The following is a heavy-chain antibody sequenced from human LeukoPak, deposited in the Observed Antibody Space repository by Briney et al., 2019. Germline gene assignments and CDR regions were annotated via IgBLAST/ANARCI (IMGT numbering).Heavy chain of an antibody. D-gene: IGHD1-26*01. V-gene: IGHV1-18*01. CDR1: GYTFTSYG. CDR2: ISAYNGNT. Sequence: ASVKVSCKASGYTFTSYGISWVRQAPGQVLEWRGWISAYNGNTNYAQKLQGRVTMTTDTSTSTVYMELSSLRSEDTAVYYCARSRSGTYLLAYWGQGTLVTVSS. J-gene: IGHJ4*02. CDR3: ARSRSGTYLLAY.